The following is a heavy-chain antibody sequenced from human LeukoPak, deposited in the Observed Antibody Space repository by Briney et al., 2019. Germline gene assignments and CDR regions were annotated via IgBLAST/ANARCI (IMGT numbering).Heavy chain of an antibody. CDR1: GYTFTSYG. CDR3: ARNLDILTGYHPTYMDV. Sequence: GASVKVSCKASGYTFTSYGISWVRQAPGQGLEWMGWISAYNGNTNYAQKLQGRVTMTTDTSTSTAYMELRSLRSDDTAVYYCARNLDILTGYHPTYMDVWGKGTTVTVSS. J-gene: IGHJ6*03. D-gene: IGHD3-9*01. V-gene: IGHV1-18*01. CDR2: ISAYNGNT.